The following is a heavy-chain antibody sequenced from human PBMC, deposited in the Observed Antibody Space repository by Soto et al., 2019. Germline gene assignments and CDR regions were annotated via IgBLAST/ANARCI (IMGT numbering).Heavy chain of an antibody. J-gene: IGHJ6*02. CDR2: IYYSGST. Sequence: QVQLQESGPGLVKPSETLSLTCTVSGGSISSYYWSWIRQPPGKGLEWLGYIYYSGSTNYNPSLKSRCPTSVATSKNQFSLKLISVTAADTAGYYCARVGAWLVPPYYGMDVWGQGTTVTVSS. CDR3: ARVGAWLVPPYYGMDV. V-gene: IGHV4-59*01. CDR1: GGSISSYY. D-gene: IGHD6-19*01.